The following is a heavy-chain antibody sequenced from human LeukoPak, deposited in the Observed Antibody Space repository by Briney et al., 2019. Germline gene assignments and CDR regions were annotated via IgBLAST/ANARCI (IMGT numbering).Heavy chain of an antibody. V-gene: IGHV4-61*01. CDR2: IYYSEST. J-gene: IGHJ4*02. CDR3: ARGSAWYFVY. D-gene: IGHD6-19*01. CDR1: GDSVSSGSSY. Sequence: SETLSLTCTVSGDSVSSGSSYWSWIRQPPGKGLEWLGHIYYSESTKYNPSLKSRVTISVDTSKNQFSLKLSSVTAADTAVYYCARGSAWYFVYWGQGTLVPVSS.